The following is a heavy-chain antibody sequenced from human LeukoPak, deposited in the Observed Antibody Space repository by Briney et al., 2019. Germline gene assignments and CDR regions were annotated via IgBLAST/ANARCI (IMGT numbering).Heavy chain of an antibody. CDR3: ARETITSHHIRFDP. D-gene: IGHD1-14*01. V-gene: IGHV1-2*02. Sequence: ASVKVSCRASGYTFTGYYMHWVRQAPGQGLEWMGWINPNSGGTNYAQKLQGRVTMTTDTSTSTAYMELRSLRSDDTAVYYCARETITSHHIRFDPWGQGTLVTVSS. CDR2: INPNSGGT. J-gene: IGHJ5*02. CDR1: GYTFTGYY.